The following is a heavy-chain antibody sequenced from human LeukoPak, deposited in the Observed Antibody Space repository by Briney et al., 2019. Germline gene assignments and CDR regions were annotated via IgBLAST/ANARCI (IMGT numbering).Heavy chain of an antibody. V-gene: IGHV4-34*01. CDR2: INHSGST. CDR3: ARGLRVPAAKSEAYYYYYMDV. J-gene: IGHJ6*03. CDR1: GGSFSGYY. Sequence: SETLSLTCAVYGGSFSGYYWSWIRQPPGKGLEWIGEINHSGSTNYNPSLKSRVTISVDTSKNKFSLKLSSVTAADTAVYYCARGLRVPAAKSEAYYYYYMDVWGKGTTVTVSS. D-gene: IGHD2-2*01.